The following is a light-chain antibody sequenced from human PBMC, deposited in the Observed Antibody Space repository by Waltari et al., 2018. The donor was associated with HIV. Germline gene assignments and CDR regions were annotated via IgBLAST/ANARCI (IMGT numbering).Light chain of an antibody. Sequence: QSALTQPASVSGSPGQSITISCTGTSSDVGGYNYVSWYQQHPGKAPQLMIYEVSNRPSGVSNRFSGSKSGSAASLTISGRQAEDEADYYCSSYTTSSTLVVFGGGTKLTVL. CDR2: EVS. CDR1: SSDVGGYNY. V-gene: IGLV2-14*01. CDR3: SSYTTSSTLVV. J-gene: IGLJ2*01.